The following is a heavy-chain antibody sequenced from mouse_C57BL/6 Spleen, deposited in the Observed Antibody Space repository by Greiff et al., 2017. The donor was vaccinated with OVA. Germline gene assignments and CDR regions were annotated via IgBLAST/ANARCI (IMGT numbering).Heavy chain of an antibody. V-gene: IGHV5-4*01. CDR2: ISDGGSYT. CDR3: ARDPGYYYGSNFYWYFDV. Sequence: EVKVVESGGGLVKPGGSLKLSCAASGFTFSSYAMSWVRQTPEKRLEWVATISDGGSYTYYPDNVKGRFTISRDNAKNNLYLQMSHLKSEDTAMYYCARDPGYYYGSNFYWYFDVWGTGTTVTVSS. D-gene: IGHD1-1*01. CDR1: GFTFSSYA. J-gene: IGHJ1*03.